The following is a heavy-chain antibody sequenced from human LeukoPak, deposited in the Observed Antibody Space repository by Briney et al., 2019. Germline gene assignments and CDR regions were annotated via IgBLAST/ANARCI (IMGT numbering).Heavy chain of an antibody. D-gene: IGHD3-3*01. Sequence: SETLSLTCTVSGGSISSYYWSWIRQPAGKGLEWIGRIYTSGSTNYNPSLKSRVTMSVDTSKNQFSLKLSSVTAADTAVYYCARGAESTIFGVVIINWFDPWGQGTLVTVSS. J-gene: IGHJ5*02. CDR2: IYTSGST. V-gene: IGHV4-4*07. CDR1: GGSISSYY. CDR3: ARGAESTIFGVVIINWFDP.